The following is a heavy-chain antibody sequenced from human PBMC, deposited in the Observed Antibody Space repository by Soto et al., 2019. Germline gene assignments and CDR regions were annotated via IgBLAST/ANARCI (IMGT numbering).Heavy chain of an antibody. D-gene: IGHD3-10*01. CDR3: ARKDYYGSGIYYFYS. CDR2: LNPANGDT. Sequence: QVQLVQAGPEVMKPGASVKLSCEASGYTFTRYPIHWVRQAPGQGLAWMGWLNPANGDTGYSQNFQGRVTMTRDTSASTAYMEMNSLRSEDTAVYYCARKDYYGSGIYYFYSWGQGTQVTVSS. V-gene: IGHV1-3*01. J-gene: IGHJ4*02. CDR1: GYTFTRYP.